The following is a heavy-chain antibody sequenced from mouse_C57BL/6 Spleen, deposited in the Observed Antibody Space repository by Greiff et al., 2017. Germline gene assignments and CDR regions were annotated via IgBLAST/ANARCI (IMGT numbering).Heavy chain of an antibody. D-gene: IGHD2-4*01. Sequence: DVQLQESGPGLAKPSQTLSLTCSVTGYSITSDYWNWIRKFPGNKLEYMGYISYSGSTYYTPSLKSRISITRDTSKNQYYLQLNSVTTEDTATYSSARFYYDYGYYFAYWGQGTTLTVSS. CDR2: ISYSGST. V-gene: IGHV3-8*01. CDR1: GYSITSDY. J-gene: IGHJ2*01. CDR3: ARFYYDYGYYFAY.